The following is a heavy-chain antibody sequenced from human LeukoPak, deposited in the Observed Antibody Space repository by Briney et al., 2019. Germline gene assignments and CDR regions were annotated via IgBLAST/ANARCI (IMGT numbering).Heavy chain of an antibody. CDR2: IYHSGST. D-gene: IGHD2-2*01. J-gene: IGHJ5*02. V-gene: IGHV4-38-2*01. CDR1: GYSISSGYY. Sequence: PSETLSLTCAVSGYSISSGYYWGWIRQPPGKGLEWIGSIYHSGSTYYNPSLKSRVTISVDTSKNQFSLKLSSVTAADTAAYYCARRERDFVVVPAASGWFDPWGQGTLVTVSS. CDR3: ARRERDFVVVPAASGWFDP.